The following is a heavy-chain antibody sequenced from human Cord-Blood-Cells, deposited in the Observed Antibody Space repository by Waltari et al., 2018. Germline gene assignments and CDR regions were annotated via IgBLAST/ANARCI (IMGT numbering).Heavy chain of an antibody. D-gene: IGHD3-22*01. CDR2: ISYDGSNK. CDR3: AKDRLYYYDSSGYFDN. CDR1: GVTFSSYG. V-gene: IGHV3-30*18. Sequence: QVQLVESGGGVVQPGRSLRLSCAASGVTFSSYGMPWVRQAAGKGLEWVAVISYDGSNKYYADSVKGRFTISRDNSKNTLYLQMNSLRAEDTAVYYCAKDRLYYYDSSGYFDNWGQGTLVTVSS. J-gene: IGHJ4*02.